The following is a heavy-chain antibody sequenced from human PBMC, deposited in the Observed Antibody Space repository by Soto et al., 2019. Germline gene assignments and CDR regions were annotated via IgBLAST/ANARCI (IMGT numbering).Heavy chain of an antibody. CDR1: GFTFSSYD. CDR2: IGTAGDT. CDR3: ARTGRGYGMDV. J-gene: IGHJ6*02. V-gene: IGHV3-13*04. Sequence: EVQLVESGGGLVQPGGSLRLSCAASGFTFSSYDMHWVRQATGKGLEWVSAIGTAGDTYYPGSVKGRFTISRENAKNSLYLQMNSLRAGDTAVYYCARTGRGYGMDVWGQGTTVTVSS.